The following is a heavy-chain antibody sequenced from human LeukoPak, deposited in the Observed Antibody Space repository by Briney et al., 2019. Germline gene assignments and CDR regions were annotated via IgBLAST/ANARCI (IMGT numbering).Heavy chain of an antibody. V-gene: IGHV6-1*01. CDR1: GDSVSSNSAA. Sequence: SQTLSLTCAISGDSVSSNSAAWNWIRQSPSRGLEWLGRTYYRSKWYNDYAVSVKSRITINPDTSKNQFSLQLNSVTPEDTAVYYCARVNRARTVTAPAYWYFDLWGRGTLVTVSS. D-gene: IGHD4-17*01. J-gene: IGHJ2*01. CDR3: ARVNRARTVTAPAYWYFDL. CDR2: TYYRSKWYN.